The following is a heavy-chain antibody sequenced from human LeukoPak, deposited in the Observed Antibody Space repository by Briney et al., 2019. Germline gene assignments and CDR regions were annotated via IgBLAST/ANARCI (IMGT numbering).Heavy chain of an antibody. CDR1: GYSFTSYW. CDR2: IYPSDSDT. V-gene: IGHV5-51*01. Sequence: GESLKISCKGSGYSFTSYWIGWVRQMPGKGLEWMGIIYPSDSDTRYSPSFQGQVTISADKSISTAYLQWSSLKASDTAMYYCARQPLKVSYSGSWLNNYYFDYWGQGTLVTVSS. D-gene: IGHD6-13*01. CDR3: ARQPLKVSYSGSWLNNYYFDY. J-gene: IGHJ4*02.